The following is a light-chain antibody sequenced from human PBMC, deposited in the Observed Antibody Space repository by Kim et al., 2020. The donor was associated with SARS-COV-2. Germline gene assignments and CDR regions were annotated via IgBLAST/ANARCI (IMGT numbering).Light chain of an antibody. V-gene: IGLV2-8*01. CDR3: SSYAGINNLGV. CDR1: SSDVGGYNY. CDR2: EVS. J-gene: IGLJ2*01. Sequence: QSALTQPPSASGSPGQSVTISCTGTSSDVGGYNYVSWYQQHPGKAPKLMIYEVSKRPSGVPDRFSGSKSGNTASLTVSGLHAEDEADYYCSSYAGINNLGVFGGGTQLTVL.